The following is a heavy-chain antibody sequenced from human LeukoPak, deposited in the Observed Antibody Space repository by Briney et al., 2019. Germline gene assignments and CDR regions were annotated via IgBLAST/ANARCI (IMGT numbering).Heavy chain of an antibody. Sequence: SGGSLRLSCAASGFTFSTYIMNWVRQAPGKGLEWVSSISSSSSYIYYADSVKGRFTISRDNAKNSLFLQMNSLRAEDTAVYYCARGAAAGPWFDYWGQGTLVTVSS. V-gene: IGHV3-21*01. CDR3: ARGAAAGPWFDY. D-gene: IGHD6-13*01. CDR2: ISSSSSYI. J-gene: IGHJ4*02. CDR1: GFTFSTYI.